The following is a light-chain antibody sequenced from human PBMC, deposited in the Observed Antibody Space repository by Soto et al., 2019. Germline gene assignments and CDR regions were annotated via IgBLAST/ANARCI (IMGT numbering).Light chain of an antibody. CDR2: DAS. Sequence: EIVLTQSPATLSLSPGERATLSCRASQSVSSYLAWYQQKPGQAPRLLIYDASNRATGIPARFSGSGSGTYFTLTISSLEPEGFAVYYCQQCSNWPPLTFGGGTKVEIK. J-gene: IGKJ4*01. CDR1: QSVSSY. CDR3: QQCSNWPPLT. V-gene: IGKV3-11*01.